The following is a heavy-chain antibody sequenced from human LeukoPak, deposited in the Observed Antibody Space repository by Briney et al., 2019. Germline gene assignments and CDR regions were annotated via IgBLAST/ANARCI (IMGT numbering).Heavy chain of an antibody. CDR1: GGSFSGDY. CDR2: INHSGST. CDR3: ARGRSSSLTQAYYYYYYGMDV. D-gene: IGHD6-6*01. Sequence: SSETLSLTCAVYGGSFSGDYWSWIRQPPGKGLEWIGEINHSGSTNYNPSLKSRVTISVDTSKNQFSLKLSSVTAADTAVYYCARGRSSSLTQAYYYYYYGMDVWGQGTTVTVSS. V-gene: IGHV4-34*01. J-gene: IGHJ6*02.